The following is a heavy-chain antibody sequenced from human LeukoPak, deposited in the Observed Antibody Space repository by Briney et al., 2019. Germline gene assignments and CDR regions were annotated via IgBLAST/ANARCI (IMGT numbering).Heavy chain of an antibody. CDR1: GFTFSSYA. CDR3: ARALYPPDSYYYYYMDV. D-gene: IGHD2-8*01. Sequence: PGGSLRLSCAASGFTFSSYAMSWVRQAPGKGLEWVSAISGSGGSTYYADSVKGRFTISRDNSKNTLYLQMNSLRAEDTAVYYCARALYPPDSYYYYYMDVWGTGTTVTVSS. V-gene: IGHV3-23*01. J-gene: IGHJ6*03. CDR2: ISGSGGST.